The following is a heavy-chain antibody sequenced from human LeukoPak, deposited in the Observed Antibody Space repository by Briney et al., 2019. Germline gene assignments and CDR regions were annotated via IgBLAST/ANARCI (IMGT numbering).Heavy chain of an antibody. D-gene: IGHD6-13*01. Sequence: GGSLRLSCAASGFTFSSYAMHWVRQAPGKGLEWVAVISYDGSNKYYADSVKGRFTISRDNSKNTLYLQMNSLRAEDTAVYYCAKTLFPYSSRWYVGQTPRGHGFDFWGQGTKVTVSS. CDR1: GFTFSSYA. CDR3: AKTLFPYSSRWYVGQTPRGHGFDF. CDR2: ISYDGSNK. V-gene: IGHV3-30*04. J-gene: IGHJ3*01.